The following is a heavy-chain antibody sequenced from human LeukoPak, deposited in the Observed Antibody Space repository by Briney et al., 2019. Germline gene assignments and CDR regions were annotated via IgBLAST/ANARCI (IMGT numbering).Heavy chain of an antibody. CDR3: ARLFYGSGSPLDY. Sequence: SEALSLTCAVHGGTFSGYYWGWIRQPPGKGLEWIGSIYHSGSTYYNPSLKSRVTISVDTSKNQFSLKLSSVTAADTAVYYCARLFYGSGSPLDYWGQGTLVTVSS. J-gene: IGHJ4*02. CDR2: IYHSGST. V-gene: IGHV4-34*01. CDR1: GGTFSGYY. D-gene: IGHD3-10*01.